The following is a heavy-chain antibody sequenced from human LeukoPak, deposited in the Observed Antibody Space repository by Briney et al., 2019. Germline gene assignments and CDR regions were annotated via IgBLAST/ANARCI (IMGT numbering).Heavy chain of an antibody. V-gene: IGHV4-4*07. CDR2: IYTSGST. Sequence: PSETLSLTCTVSGGSISSYYWSWIRQPAGKGLEWIGRIYTSGSTNYNPSLKSRVTMSIDTSKNQFSLKLSSVTAADTAVYYCASVEYCTNGVCIDNWFDPWGQGTLVTVSS. CDR3: ASVEYCTNGVCIDNWFDP. J-gene: IGHJ5*02. D-gene: IGHD2-8*01. CDR1: GGSISSYY.